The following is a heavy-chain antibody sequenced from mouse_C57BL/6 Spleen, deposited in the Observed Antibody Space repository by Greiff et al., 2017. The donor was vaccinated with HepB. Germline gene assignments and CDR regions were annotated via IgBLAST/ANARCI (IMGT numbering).Heavy chain of an antibody. Sequence: QVQLKQPGAELVRPGSSVKLSCKASGYTFTSYWMHWVKQRPIQGLEWIGNIDPSDSETHYNQKFKDKATLTVDKSSSTAYMQLSSLTSEDSAVYYCARRDSYAMDYWGQGTSVTVSS. J-gene: IGHJ4*01. CDR3: ARRDSYAMDY. CDR1: GYTFTSYW. CDR2: IDPSDSET. V-gene: IGHV1-52*01.